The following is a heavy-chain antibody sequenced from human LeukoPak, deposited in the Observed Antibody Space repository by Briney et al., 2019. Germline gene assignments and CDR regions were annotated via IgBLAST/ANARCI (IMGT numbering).Heavy chain of an antibody. CDR2: IRYDGSNK. CDR1: GFTFSSYG. J-gene: IGHJ4*02. D-gene: IGHD1-26*01. Sequence: GGSLRLSCAASGFTFSSYGMHWVRQAPGKGLEWVAFIRYDGSNKYYAGSVKGRFTISRDNSKNTLYLLMNSLRAEDTAVYYCATDRSDSRSYIFDYWGQGTLVTVSS. CDR3: ATDRSDSRSYIFDY. V-gene: IGHV3-30*02.